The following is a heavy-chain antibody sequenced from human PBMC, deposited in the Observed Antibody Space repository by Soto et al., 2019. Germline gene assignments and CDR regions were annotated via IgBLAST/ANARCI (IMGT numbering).Heavy chain of an antibody. Sequence: PSETPSLTSAVSGVCISSYYRSWIRQPPGKGLEWIGYIYYSGSTNYNPSLKSRVTISVDTSKNQFSLKLSSVTAADTAVYYCARDGRVSYGEYYYYGMDVWGQGTTVTVSS. CDR1: GVCISSYY. CDR2: IYYSGST. J-gene: IGHJ6*02. V-gene: IGHV4-59*01. D-gene: IGHD5-18*01. CDR3: ARDGRVSYGEYYYYGMDV.